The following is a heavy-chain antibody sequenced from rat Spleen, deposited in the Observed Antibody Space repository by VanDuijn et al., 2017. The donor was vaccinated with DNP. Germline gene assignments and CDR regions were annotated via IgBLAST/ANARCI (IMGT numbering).Heavy chain of an antibody. CDR3: VRPDYYDGSYPHY. Sequence: EVQLVESGGGLVQPGRSLKLSCAASGFTFSGYYMAWVRQAPTKGLECVATITPSGTRTYYPDSVKGRFTISRDNSRGSLDLQMNSLRSEDMATYYCVRPDYYDGSYPHYWGQGVMVTVSS. CDR2: ITPSGTRT. J-gene: IGHJ2*01. V-gene: IGHV5-22*01. D-gene: IGHD1-12*02. CDR1: GFTFSGYY.